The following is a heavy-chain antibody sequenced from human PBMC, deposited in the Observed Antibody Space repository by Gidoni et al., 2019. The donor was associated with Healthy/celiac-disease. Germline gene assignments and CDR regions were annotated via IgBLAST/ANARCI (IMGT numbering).Heavy chain of an antibody. D-gene: IGHD2-2*01. Sequence: QVQLVQSGAEVKKPGSSVKVSCKASGGTLSSYAIRWVRQDTGQGLEWMGWIIPIFGTAHYAQKFQGRVTITADESTSTAYMELSSLRSEDTAVYYCARGKIVVVPAAMLIAYYYYMDVWGKGTTVTVSS. CDR3: ARGKIVVVPAAMLIAYYYYMDV. CDR2: IIPIFGTA. J-gene: IGHJ6*03. CDR1: GGTLSSYA. V-gene: IGHV1-69*01.